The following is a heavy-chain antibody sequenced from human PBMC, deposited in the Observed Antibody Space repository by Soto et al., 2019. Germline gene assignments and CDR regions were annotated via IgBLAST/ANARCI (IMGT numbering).Heavy chain of an antibody. Sequence: GGSVRLSCAASGFTFSSYAMHWVRQAPGKGLEWVAVISYDGSNKYYADSVKGRFTISRDNSKNTLYLQMNSLRAEDTAVYYCARDRSGTWGQGTLVTVSS. D-gene: IGHD3-10*01. CDR2: ISYDGSNK. CDR3: ARDRSGT. CDR1: GFTFSSYA. V-gene: IGHV3-30-3*01. J-gene: IGHJ5*02.